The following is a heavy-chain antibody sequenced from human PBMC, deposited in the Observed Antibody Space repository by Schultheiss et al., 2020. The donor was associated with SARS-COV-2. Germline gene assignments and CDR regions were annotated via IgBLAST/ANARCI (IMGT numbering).Heavy chain of an antibody. V-gene: IGHV1-3*02. J-gene: IGHJ4*02. CDR3: ARLLIREGGSYPPSFDY. CDR1: GYTFTSYA. Sequence: ASVKVSCKASGYTFTSYAMHWVRQAPGQRLEWMGWSNAGNGNTKYSQEFQGRVTITRDTSASTAYMELSSLRSEDTAVYYCARLLIREGGSYPPSFDYWGQGTLVTVSS. D-gene: IGHD1-26*01. CDR2: SNAGNGNT.